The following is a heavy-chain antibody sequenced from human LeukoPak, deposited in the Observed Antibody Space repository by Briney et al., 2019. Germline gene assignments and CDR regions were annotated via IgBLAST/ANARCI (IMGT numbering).Heavy chain of an antibody. CDR1: GGSVNSGSYY. CDR3: ARVHSFNWFDP. Sequence: SETLSLTCTVSGGSVNSGSYYRSWIRQPPGKGLEWIGFIYYSGSTNYNPSLKSRVNISLDTSKNQFSLKVSSVTAADTAVYYCARVHSFNWFDPWGQGTLVIVSS. CDR2: IYYSGST. V-gene: IGHV4-61*01. D-gene: IGHD2-15*01. J-gene: IGHJ5*02.